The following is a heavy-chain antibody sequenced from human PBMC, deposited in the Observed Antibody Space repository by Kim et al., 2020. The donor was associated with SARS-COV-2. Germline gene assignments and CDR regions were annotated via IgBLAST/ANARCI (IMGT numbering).Heavy chain of an antibody. Sequence: SETLSLTCTVSGGSVSSGSYYWSWIRQPPGKGLEWIGYIYYSGSTNYNPSLKSRVTISADTSKNQFSLKLSSVTAADTAVYYCARFYFVSGSYYWGQGTLVTVSS. D-gene: IGHD3-10*01. J-gene: IGHJ4*02. CDR1: GGSVSSGSYY. CDR2: IYYSGST. V-gene: IGHV4-61*01. CDR3: ARFYFVSGSYY.